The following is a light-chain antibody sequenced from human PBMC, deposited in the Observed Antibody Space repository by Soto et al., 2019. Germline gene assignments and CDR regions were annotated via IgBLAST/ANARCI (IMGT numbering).Light chain of an antibody. CDR2: GAS. CDR3: QQYVTAPRT. Sequence: EIVLTQSPGTLSLSPGERATLSCRASQGLTSSFLAWYQQKPGQAPSLLIYGASNRATGVPDRFSGGGSGTDFTLTISRLEPEDFAVYFCQQYVTAPRTFGQGTKVDIK. V-gene: IGKV3-20*01. J-gene: IGKJ1*01. CDR1: QGLTSSF.